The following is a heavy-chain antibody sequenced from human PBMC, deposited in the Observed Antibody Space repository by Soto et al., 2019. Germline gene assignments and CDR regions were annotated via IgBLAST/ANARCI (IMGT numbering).Heavy chain of an antibody. CDR3: ARGKYGMDV. V-gene: IGHV1-46*01. CDR1: GYTFTSYY. J-gene: IGHJ6*02. Sequence: QVQLVQSGAEVKKPGASVKVSCKASGYTFTSYYMHWVRQAPGQGLEWMGIINPSGGSTSYAQKFXXRXTXXRDTATSTVYMELSSLRSEDTAVYYCARGKYGMDVWGQGTTVTVSS. CDR2: INPSGGST.